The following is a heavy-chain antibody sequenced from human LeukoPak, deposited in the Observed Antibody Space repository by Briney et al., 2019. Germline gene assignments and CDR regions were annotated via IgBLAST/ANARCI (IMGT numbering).Heavy chain of an antibody. CDR1: GVAITRDD. CDR2: IYSSGST. D-gene: IGHD6-13*01. V-gene: IGHV4-59*01. J-gene: IGHJ4*02. CDR3: ARTRYSSSWYYFDY. Sequence: SETLSLTCTVSGVAITRDDTGGVRHPPGKGRGWSGYIYSSGSTKYNPSLKSRVTISVDTSKTQSSLTLSSVTAADTAVYYCARTRYSSSWYYFDYWGQGTLVTVSS.